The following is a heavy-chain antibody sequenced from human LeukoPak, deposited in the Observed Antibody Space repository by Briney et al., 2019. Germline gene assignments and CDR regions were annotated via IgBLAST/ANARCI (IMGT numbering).Heavy chain of an antibody. D-gene: IGHD2-2*01. J-gene: IGHJ4*02. CDR1: GFTFSSYS. V-gene: IGHV3-21*01. CDR3: ARIGYCSSTSCYPNDY. CDR2: ISSSSSYI. Sequence: GESLRLSCAASGFTFSSYSMTWVRQAPGKGLEWVSSISSSSSYIYYADSVKGRFTISRDNAKNSLYLQMNSLRAEDTAVYYCARIGYCSSTSCYPNDYWGQGTLVTVSS.